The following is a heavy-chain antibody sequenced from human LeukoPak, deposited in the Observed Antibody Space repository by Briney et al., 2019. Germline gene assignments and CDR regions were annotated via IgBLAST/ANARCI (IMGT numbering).Heavy chain of an antibody. V-gene: IGHV3-7*01. CDR1: GFTFSSYW. CDR3: ARERWGDAFDI. CDR2: IKQDGSEK. D-gene: IGHD3-16*01. J-gene: IGHJ3*02. Sequence: GGSLRLSCAASGFTFSSYWMSWVRQAPGKGLEWVANIKQDGSEKYYVDSVKGRFTISRDNAKNSLYLQMNSLRTEDTAVYYCARERWGDAFDIWGQGTLVTVSS.